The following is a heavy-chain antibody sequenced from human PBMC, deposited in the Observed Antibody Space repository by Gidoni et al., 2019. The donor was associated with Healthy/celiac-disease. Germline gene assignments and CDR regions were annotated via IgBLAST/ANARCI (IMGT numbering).Heavy chain of an antibody. Sequence: QVQLVQSGAEVKKPGASVKVSCKASGYTFTSYYMHWVRQAPGQGLEWMGIINPSGGSTSYAQKFQGRVTMTRDTSTSTVYMELSSLRSEDTAVYYCARGLSLVGYYYGMDVWGQGTTVTVSS. CDR2: INPSGGST. CDR3: ARGLSLVGYYYGMDV. J-gene: IGHJ6*02. D-gene: IGHD2-8*02. CDR1: GYTFTSYY. V-gene: IGHV1-46*01.